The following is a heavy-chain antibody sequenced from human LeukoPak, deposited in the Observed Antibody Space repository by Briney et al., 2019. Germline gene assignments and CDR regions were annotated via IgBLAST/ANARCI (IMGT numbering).Heavy chain of an antibody. Sequence: ASVKVSCKASGYTFTSYDINWVRQATGQGLEWMGWMNPNSGNTGYAQKFQGRVTMTRNTSISTAYMELSSLRSEDMAVYYCARGAYRYCSGGSCPLFDPWGQGTLVTVSS. CDR3: ARGAYRYCSGGSCPLFDP. CDR1: GYTFTSYD. CDR2: MNPNSGNT. D-gene: IGHD2-15*01. V-gene: IGHV1-8*01. J-gene: IGHJ5*02.